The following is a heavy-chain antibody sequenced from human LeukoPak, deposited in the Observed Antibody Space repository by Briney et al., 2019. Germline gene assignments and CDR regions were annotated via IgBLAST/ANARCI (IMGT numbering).Heavy chain of an antibody. J-gene: IGHJ4*02. V-gene: IGHV3-7*01. Sequence: GESLKISCKGSGYSFTNYWVGWVRQAPGKGLEWVANIKQDGSEKYYVDSVKGRFTISRDNAKNSLYLQMNTLRPEDTAVYYCARERQNKDFWSGGDYWGQGTLVTVSS. CDR1: GYSFTNYW. D-gene: IGHD3-3*01. CDR2: IKQDGSEK. CDR3: ARERQNKDFWSGGDY.